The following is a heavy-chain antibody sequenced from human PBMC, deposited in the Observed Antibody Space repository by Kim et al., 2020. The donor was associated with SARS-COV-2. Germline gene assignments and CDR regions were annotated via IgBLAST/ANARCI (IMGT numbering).Heavy chain of an antibody. V-gene: IGHV1-69*13. CDR2: IIPIFGTA. CDR3: ASSWGVSWLRTEGRGMDV. Sequence: SVKVSCKASGGTFSSYAISWVRQAPGQGLEWMGGIIPIFGTANYAQKFQGRVTITADESTSTAYMELSSLRSEDTAVYYCASSWGVSWLRTEGRGMDVWGQGTTVTVSS. J-gene: IGHJ6*02. CDR1: GGTFSSYA. D-gene: IGHD5-12*01.